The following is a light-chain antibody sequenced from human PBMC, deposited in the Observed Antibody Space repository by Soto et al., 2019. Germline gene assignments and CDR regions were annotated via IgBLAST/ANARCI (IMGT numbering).Light chain of an antibody. V-gene: IGKV3-20*01. CDR2: GAS. Sequence: EIVLTQSPGTLSLSPGERATLSCRASQSVSSNYLAWYQQKLGQAPSLLIYGASSRATGIPDRFSGSGSGTDFTLTSSRLEPEDFSVYYCQQYGSSHSFGQGTKVEIK. CDR3: QQYGSSHS. CDR1: QSVSSNY. J-gene: IGKJ1*01.